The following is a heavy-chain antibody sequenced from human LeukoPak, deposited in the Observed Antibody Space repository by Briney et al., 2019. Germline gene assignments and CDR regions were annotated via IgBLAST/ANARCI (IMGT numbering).Heavy chain of an antibody. Sequence: SETLPLTCTVSGGSIFSYYWSWIRQPPGKGLEWIGYIYYTGSTNYSPSLKSRLTISVDTSKNQFSLKLSSVTAADTAVYYCARLKYYDSSGYFWYFDLWGRGTLVTVSS. V-gene: IGHV4-59*08. CDR3: ARLKYYDSSGYFWYFDL. D-gene: IGHD3-22*01. CDR2: IYYTGST. J-gene: IGHJ2*01. CDR1: GGSIFSYY.